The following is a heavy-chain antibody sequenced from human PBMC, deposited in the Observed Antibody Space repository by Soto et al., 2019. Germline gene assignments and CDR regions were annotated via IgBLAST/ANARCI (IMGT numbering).Heavy chain of an antibody. Sequence: PSETLSLTCTVSGGSISSYYWSWIRQPPGKGLEWIGYIYYSGSTNYNPSLKSRVTISVDTSKNQFSLKLSSVTAADTAVYYCARGVDSSGWYAYYYYGMDVWGQGTTVTVSS. CDR2: IYYSGST. CDR1: GGSISSYY. V-gene: IGHV4-59*01. CDR3: ARGVDSSGWYAYYYYGMDV. J-gene: IGHJ6*02. D-gene: IGHD6-19*01.